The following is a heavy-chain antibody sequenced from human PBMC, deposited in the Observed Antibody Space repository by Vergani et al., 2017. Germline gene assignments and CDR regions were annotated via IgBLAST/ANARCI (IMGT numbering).Heavy chain of an antibody. J-gene: IGHJ5*02. CDR3: ARIDHGGGSCSS. CDR2: ISSSSSYI. Sequence: VQLVESGGGVVQPGRSLILSCAASGFTFSSYSMNWVRQAPGKGLEWVSSISSSSSYIYYADSVKGRFTISRDNAKNSLYLQMNSLRAEDTAVYYCARIDHGGGSCSSWGQGTLVTVSS. D-gene: IGHD2-15*01. V-gene: IGHV3-21*01. CDR1: GFTFSSYS.